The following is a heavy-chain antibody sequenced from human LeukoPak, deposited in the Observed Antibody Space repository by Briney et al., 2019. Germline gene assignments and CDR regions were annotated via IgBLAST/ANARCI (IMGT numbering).Heavy chain of an antibody. CDR3: ARGPRRGPFDY. J-gene: IGHJ4*02. D-gene: IGHD3-10*01. V-gene: IGHV1-69*04. CDR2: IIPILGIA. CDR1: GGTFSSYA. Sequence: ASVRVSCKASGGTFSSYAISWVRQAPGQGLEWMGRIIPILGIANYAQKFQGRVTITADKSTSTAYMELSSLRSEDTAVYYCARGPRRGPFDYWGQGTLVTVSS.